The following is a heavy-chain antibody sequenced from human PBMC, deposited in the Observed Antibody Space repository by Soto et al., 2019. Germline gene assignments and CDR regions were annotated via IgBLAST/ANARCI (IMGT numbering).Heavy chain of an antibody. CDR2: MNPNSGNT. Sequence: QVQLVQSGAEVKKPGASVKVSCKASGYTLTSYDINWVRQATGQGLEWMGWMNPNSGNTGYAQKFQGRVTMTRNTSISTAYMELSSLRSEDTAVYYCARGGIVLMVYAIGLSMDVWGQGTTVTVSS. V-gene: IGHV1-8*01. D-gene: IGHD2-8*01. CDR3: ARGGIVLMVYAIGLSMDV. J-gene: IGHJ6*02. CDR1: GYTLTSYD.